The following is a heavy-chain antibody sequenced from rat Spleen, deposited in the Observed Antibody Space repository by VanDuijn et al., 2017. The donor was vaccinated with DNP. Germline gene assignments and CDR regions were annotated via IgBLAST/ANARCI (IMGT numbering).Heavy chain of an antibody. CDR1: GFSLTEYN. Sequence: QVQLKESGPGLVQPSQTLSLTCTVAGFSLTEYNVHWVRQPPGKGLEWMGVIWNSGGTRYDSTLKSRLSFSKATSKSQVFLKLSSLQTEDTATYYCARDLIIRDTTSAMDVWGQGTSVTVSS. J-gene: IGHJ4*01. CDR2: IWNSGGT. D-gene: IGHD4-3*01. V-gene: IGHV2-41*01. CDR3: ARDLIIRDTTSAMDV.